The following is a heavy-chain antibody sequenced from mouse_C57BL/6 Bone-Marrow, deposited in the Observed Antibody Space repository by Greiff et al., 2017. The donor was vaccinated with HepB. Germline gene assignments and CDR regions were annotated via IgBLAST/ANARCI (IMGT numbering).Heavy chain of an antibody. V-gene: IGHV7-4*01. Sequence: EVKLVESGGGLVQPGASLRLSCAASGFTFTDYYMSWVRQPPGKAPEWLALIRNKANGYTTEYTASVQGRFTIYRDNSQNILYLQMNTLRAEDSATYDSVKAEYYYGSSPFAYWGQGTLVTVAA. CDR1: GFTFTDYY. CDR3: VKAEYYYGSSPFAY. CDR2: IRNKANGYTT. D-gene: IGHD1-1*01. J-gene: IGHJ3*01.